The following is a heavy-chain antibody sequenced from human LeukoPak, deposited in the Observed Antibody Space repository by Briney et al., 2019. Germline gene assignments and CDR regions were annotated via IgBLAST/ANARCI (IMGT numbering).Heavy chain of an antibody. V-gene: IGHV3-74*01. CDR3: ATGNYNKPFDY. CDR1: GFTFSNYW. D-gene: IGHD1-7*01. J-gene: IGHJ4*02. CDR2: INSDGNNT. Sequence: GGSLRLSCGASGFTFSNYWMHWVRQAPGKGLVWVSRINSDGNNTSYADSVEGRFTISRDNAKHTLYLQMNSLRAEDTAVYYCATGNYNKPFDYWGQGTLVTVSS.